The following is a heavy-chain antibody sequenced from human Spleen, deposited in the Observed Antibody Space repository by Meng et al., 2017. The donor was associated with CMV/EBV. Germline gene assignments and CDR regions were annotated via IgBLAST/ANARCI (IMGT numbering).Heavy chain of an antibody. J-gene: IGHJ4*02. CDR3: AKRFQVVVVVPAAIDY. CDR1: GFTFSSYA. Sequence: GESLKISCVASGFTFSSYAMSWVRQAPGKGLEWVSAISGSGGSTYYADSVKGRFTISRDNSKNTLYLQMNSLRAEDTAVYYCAKRFQVVVVVPAAIDYWGQGTLVTVSS. V-gene: IGHV3-23*01. CDR2: ISGSGGST. D-gene: IGHD2-2*02.